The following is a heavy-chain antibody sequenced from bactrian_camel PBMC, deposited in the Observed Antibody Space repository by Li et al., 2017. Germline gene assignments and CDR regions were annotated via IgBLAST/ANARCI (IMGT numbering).Heavy chain of an antibody. V-gene: IGHV3S54*01. D-gene: IGHD2*01. Sequence: HVQLVESGGGSVQPGGSLRLSCGASGHTYSSNCMGWFRQAPGKEREGVAFVYFGGGSTYYADSVKGRFTISQDNTKNTLYLQMSSLKPEDTAVYYCAARTGATWSLKLSAHDYNHWGQRTQVTVS. CDR2: VYFGGGST. CDR1: GHTYSSNC. CDR3: AARTGATWSLKLSAHDYNH. J-gene: IGHJ4*01.